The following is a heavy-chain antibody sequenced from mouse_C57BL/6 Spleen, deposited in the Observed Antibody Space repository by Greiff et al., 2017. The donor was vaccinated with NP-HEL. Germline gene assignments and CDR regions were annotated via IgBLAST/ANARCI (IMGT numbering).Heavy chain of an antibody. Sequence: VQLQQPGAELVKPGASVKMSCKASGYTFTSYWITWVKQRPGQGLEWIGDIYPGSGSTNYNEKFKSKATLTVDTSSSTAYMQLSSLTSEDSAVYYCARWRYYYGSRGYFDVWGTGTTVTVSS. CDR3: ARWRYYYGSRGYFDV. V-gene: IGHV1-55*01. CDR2: IYPGSGST. CDR1: GYTFTSYW. D-gene: IGHD1-1*01. J-gene: IGHJ1*03.